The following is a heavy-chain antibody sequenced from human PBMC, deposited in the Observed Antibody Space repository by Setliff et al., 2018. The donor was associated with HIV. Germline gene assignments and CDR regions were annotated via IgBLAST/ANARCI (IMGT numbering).Heavy chain of an antibody. CDR1: GYTFTNYG. D-gene: IGHD1-1*01. CDR3: ARDERERYNSGWNAFDR. CDR2: ISAYNGNT. J-gene: IGHJ3*02. V-gene: IGHV1-18*01. Sequence: GASVKVSCKASGYTFTNYGISWVRQAPGQGLVWVGWISAYNGNTNYAQKLQGRVTMTTDTSTSPAYMELRSLRSDDTAVYYCARDERERYNSGWNAFDRWGQGTMVTVSS.